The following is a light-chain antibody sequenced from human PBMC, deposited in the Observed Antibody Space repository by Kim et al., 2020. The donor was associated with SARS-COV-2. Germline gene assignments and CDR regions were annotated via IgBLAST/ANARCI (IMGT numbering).Light chain of an antibody. CDR1: SSDVGGYNS. J-gene: IGLJ3*02. Sequence: LTQPASVSGSPGQSITITCTGSSSDVGGYNSVSWYQQYPGTPPKLLIYDVNKWPSGVSHRFSGSKSGNTASLIISGLQAEDEADYYCTSYTSGRTWVFGGGTKLTVL. CDR2: DVN. V-gene: IGLV2-14*03. CDR3: TSYTSGRTWV.